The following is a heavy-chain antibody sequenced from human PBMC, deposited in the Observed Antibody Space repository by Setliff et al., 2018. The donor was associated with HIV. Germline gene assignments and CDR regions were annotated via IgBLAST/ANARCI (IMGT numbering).Heavy chain of an antibody. CDR2: IIPIFGTP. J-gene: IGHJ4*02. Sequence: SVKVSCKASGYTFTSYGISWVRQAPGQGLEWMGRIIPIFGTPNYAQKFQGRVTITADKSTNTAYMQLSSLRSDDTAVYYCARGPRGYDSSYYFDYWGQGTLVTVSS. CDR1: GYTFTSYG. V-gene: IGHV1-69*06. D-gene: IGHD3-22*01. CDR3: ARGPRGYDSSYYFDY.